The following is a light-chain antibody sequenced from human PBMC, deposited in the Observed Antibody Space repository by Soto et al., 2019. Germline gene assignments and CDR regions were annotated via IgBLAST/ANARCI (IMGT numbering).Light chain of an antibody. J-gene: IGLJ3*02. CDR2: DVS. CDR3: SSYTSSSSWV. Sequence: QSALTQPASVSGSPGQSITISCTGTSSDVGGYNYVSWYQQHPGKAPKIMIYDVSNRPSGVSNRFSGSKSVNTASLTISGLQVEDEAYYFCSSYTSSSSWVFGGGTKLTVL. V-gene: IGLV2-14*01. CDR1: SSDVGGYNY.